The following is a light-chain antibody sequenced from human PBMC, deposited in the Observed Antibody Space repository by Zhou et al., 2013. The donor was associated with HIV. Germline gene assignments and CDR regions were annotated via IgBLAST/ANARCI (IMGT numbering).Light chain of an antibody. CDR3: QQTYSPAIT. V-gene: IGKV1-39*01. J-gene: IGKJ5*01. Sequence: DIQMTQSPSSLSASVGDRVTITCQASQDISDSLNWYQQKPGKAPKLLIYAASSLQSGVPSRFSGSGSGTDFTLTISALQPEDCAIYYCQQTYSPAITFGQGTRLEI. CDR2: AAS. CDR1: QDISDS.